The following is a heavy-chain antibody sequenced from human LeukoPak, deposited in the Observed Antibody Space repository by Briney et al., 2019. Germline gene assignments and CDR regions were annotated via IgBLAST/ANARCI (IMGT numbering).Heavy chain of an antibody. D-gene: IGHD2-2*01. CDR1: GGTFSSYA. J-gene: IGHJ4*02. CDR2: IIPIFGTA. Sequence: SVKVSCKASGGTFSSYAISWVRQAPGQGLEWMGGIIPIFGTANYAQKFQGRVTITTDESTSTAYMELSSLRSEDTAVYYCARTIVVDYQPTFGFDYWGQGALVSVSS. CDR3: ARTIVVDYQPTFGFDY. V-gene: IGHV1-69*05.